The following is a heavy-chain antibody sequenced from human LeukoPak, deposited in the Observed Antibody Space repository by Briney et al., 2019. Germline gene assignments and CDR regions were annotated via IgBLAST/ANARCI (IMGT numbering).Heavy chain of an antibody. J-gene: IGHJ4*02. D-gene: IGHD3-22*01. V-gene: IGHV4-34*01. CDR1: GGSFSGYY. Sequence: SETLSLTCAVYGGSFSGYYWSWIRQPPGKGLEWIGEINHSGSTNYNPSLKSRVTIPVDTSKNQFSLKLSSVTAADTAVYYCARGGDSSGYYGRDYWGQGTLVTVSS. CDR2: INHSGST. CDR3: ARGGDSSGYYGRDY.